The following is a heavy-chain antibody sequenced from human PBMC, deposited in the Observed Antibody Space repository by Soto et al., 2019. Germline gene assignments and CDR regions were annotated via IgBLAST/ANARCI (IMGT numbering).Heavy chain of an antibody. D-gene: IGHD3-22*01. Sequence: ASVKVSCKASGYTFTSYGISWVRQAPGQGPEWMGWISAYNGNTNYAQKLQGRVTMTTDTSTSTAYMELRSLRSDDTAVYYCARAHDSSGYYVPDVMLISPWGQGTLVTVSS. CDR3: ARAHDSSGYYVPDVMLISP. V-gene: IGHV1-18*01. J-gene: IGHJ5*02. CDR2: ISAYNGNT. CDR1: GYTFTSYG.